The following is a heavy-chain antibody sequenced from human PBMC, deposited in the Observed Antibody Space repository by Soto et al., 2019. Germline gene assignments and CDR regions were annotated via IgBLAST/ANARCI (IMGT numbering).Heavy chain of an antibody. J-gene: IGHJ4*02. CDR1: GVSVSSYGYH. D-gene: IGHD5-18*01. CDR3: ARIPGGHIYGYFDF. V-gene: IGHV4-31*03. Sequence: TLSLTCRVSGVSVSSYGYHWSRLRPDTGQELEWIGYIHDSGRTNYNPSLKSRVAISLDTSENQFSRKVSSVTAADTAVYYCARIPGGHIYGYFDFWGQGILGTVS. CDR2: IHDSGRT.